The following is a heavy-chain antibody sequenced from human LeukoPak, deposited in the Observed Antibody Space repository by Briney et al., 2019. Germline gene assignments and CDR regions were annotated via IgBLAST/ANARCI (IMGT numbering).Heavy chain of an antibody. CDR2: INHSGST. V-gene: IGHV4-34*01. CDR3: ASSPPDYAELPFDI. J-gene: IGHJ3*02. Sequence: SETLSLTCAVYGGSFSGYYWSWIRQPPGKGLEWIGEINHSGSTNYNPSLKSRVTISLDTSKKQFSLNLRSVTAADTAVYYCASSPPDYAELPFDIWGQGTMVTVSS. D-gene: IGHD4/OR15-4a*01. CDR1: GGSFSGYY.